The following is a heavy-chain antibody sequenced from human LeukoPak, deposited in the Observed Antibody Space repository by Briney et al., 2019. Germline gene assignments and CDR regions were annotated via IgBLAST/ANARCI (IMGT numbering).Heavy chain of an antibody. V-gene: IGHV4-59*01. CDR2: IYYSGST. Sequence: SETLSLTCTVSGGSISSYYWSWIRQPPGKGLEWIGYIYYSGSTNYNPSLKSRVTISVDTSKNQFSLKLSSVTAADTAVYYCARVGYYDSSGYYYVARGNGYFDYWGQGTLVTVSS. D-gene: IGHD3-22*01. J-gene: IGHJ4*02. CDR3: ARVGYYDSSGYYYVARGNGYFDY. CDR1: GGSISSYY.